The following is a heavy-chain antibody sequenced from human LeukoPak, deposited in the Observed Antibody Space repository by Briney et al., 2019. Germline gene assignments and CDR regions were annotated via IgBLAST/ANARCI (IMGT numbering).Heavy chain of an antibody. V-gene: IGHV1-69*05. CDR2: IMPLFGTA. Sequence: SVKVSCKTSGGTSNNSAISWVRQAPGQGLEWLGGIMPLFGTAGYAQKFQGRVTITKDESTRTVYLELTSLTSDDTAVYYCARDVHGDYGSGWFDPWGQGTLVSISS. D-gene: IGHD4-17*01. CDR3: ARDVHGDYGSGWFDP. J-gene: IGHJ5*02. CDR1: GGTSNNSA.